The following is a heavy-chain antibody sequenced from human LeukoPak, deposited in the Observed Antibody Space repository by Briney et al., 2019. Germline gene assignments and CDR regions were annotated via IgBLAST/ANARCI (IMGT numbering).Heavy chain of an antibody. CDR3: ATTYSYGYYDAFDI. J-gene: IGHJ3*02. CDR2: ISYDGSNK. D-gene: IGHD5-18*01. Sequence: GGSLRLSCAASGFTFSSYAMHWVRQAPAKGLEWVAVISYDGSNKYYADSVKGRFTISRDNSKNTLYLQMNSLRAEDTAVYYCATTYSYGYYDAFDIWGQGTMVTVS. CDR1: GFTFSSYA. V-gene: IGHV3-30*04.